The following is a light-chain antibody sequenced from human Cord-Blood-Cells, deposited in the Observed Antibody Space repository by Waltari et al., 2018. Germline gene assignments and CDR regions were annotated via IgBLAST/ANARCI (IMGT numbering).Light chain of an antibody. J-gene: IGLJ2*01. CDR1: KLGDKY. CDR2: QDS. Sequence: SYELTQPPSVSVSPGQTASITCPGDKLGDKYACWYQQKQGQSPLLVIYQDSKRPSGIPERFSGSNSGNTATLTISGTQAMDEADYYCQAWDSSNVVFGGGTKLTVL. CDR3: QAWDSSNVV. V-gene: IGLV3-1*01.